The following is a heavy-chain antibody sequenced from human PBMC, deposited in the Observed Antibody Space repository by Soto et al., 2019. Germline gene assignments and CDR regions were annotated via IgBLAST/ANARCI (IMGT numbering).Heavy chain of an antibody. D-gene: IGHD3-10*01. V-gene: IGHV1-69*08. CDR3: ATSYGSGSHAFDC. Sequence: QVQLVQSGAELKKPGSSVRVSCKASGDTFNFYTINWVRQAPGQGLEWMGRTIPMLSTSDYALKFQGRLSITADKSTSTAYMDLNSLKSEETAMDSRATSYGSGSHAFDCWGQGTLVTVSS. J-gene: IGHJ4*02. CDR1: GDTFNFYT. CDR2: TIPMLSTS.